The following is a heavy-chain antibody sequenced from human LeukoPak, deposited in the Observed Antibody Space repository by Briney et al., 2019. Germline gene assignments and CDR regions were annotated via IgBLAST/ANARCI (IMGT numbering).Heavy chain of an antibody. CDR2: IHSGGVNP. CDR1: GFAFSTYA. D-gene: IGHD3-16*02. Sequence: GGSLRLSCAASGFAFSTYAMTWVRQAPGKGLEWVSAIHSGGVNPHSAASVKGRFTISRDDSKNSLYLQMNSLSAEDTAVYYCAKDIVAPGLFFDYWGQGTLVTVSS. V-gene: IGHV3-23*01. CDR3: AKDIVAPGLFFDY. J-gene: IGHJ4*02.